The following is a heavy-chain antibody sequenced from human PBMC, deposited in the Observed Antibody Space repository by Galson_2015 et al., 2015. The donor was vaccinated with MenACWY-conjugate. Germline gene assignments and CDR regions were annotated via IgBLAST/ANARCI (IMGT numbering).Heavy chain of an antibody. Sequence: SLRLSCAASGFTFSSYAMNWVRQAPGKGLEWVSGISSGGTYIYYADSVKGRFTISRDNSKNTLYLQMNSLRAEVTAVYNCAYNMISSWRSRFVYWVPGTLFPLSS. CDR2: ISSGGTYI. CDR1: GFTFSSYA. D-gene: IGHD3-16*01. CDR3: AYNMISSWRSRFVY. V-gene: IGHV3-23*01. J-gene: IGHJ4*02.